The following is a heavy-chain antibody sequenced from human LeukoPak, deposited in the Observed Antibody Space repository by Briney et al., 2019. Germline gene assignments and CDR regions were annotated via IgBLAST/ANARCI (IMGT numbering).Heavy chain of an antibody. Sequence: SETLSLTCSVSGDSVSSGSYFWSWIRQPPGKGLEWVGYIYHADTIYYNPSLSGRVAISVDRSKNQLSLQLTSVTAADTAVYYCARDFGWFDPWGQGTMVTVSS. J-gene: IGHJ3*01. D-gene: IGHD3-9*01. V-gene: IGHV4-30-2*01. CDR1: GDSVSSGSYF. CDR3: ARDFGWFDP. CDR2: IYHADTI.